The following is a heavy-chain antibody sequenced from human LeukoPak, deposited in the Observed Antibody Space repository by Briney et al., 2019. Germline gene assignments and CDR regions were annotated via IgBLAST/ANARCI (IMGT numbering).Heavy chain of an antibody. J-gene: IGHJ4*02. D-gene: IGHD4-17*01. CDR1: GGSFSGYY. Sequence: SGTLSLTCAVYGGSFSGYYWSWIRQPPGKGLEWIGEINHSGSTNYNPSLKSRVTMSVDTSKNQFSLKVNSMTAADTAVYYCARVDYGDHSKDFDYWGQGTLVTVSS. V-gene: IGHV4-34*01. CDR3: ARVDYGDHSKDFDY. CDR2: INHSGST.